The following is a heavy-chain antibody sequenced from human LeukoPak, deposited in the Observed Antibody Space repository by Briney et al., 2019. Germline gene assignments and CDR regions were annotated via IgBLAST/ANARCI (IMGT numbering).Heavy chain of an antibody. CDR2: MNPNSGNT. D-gene: IGHD3-22*01. J-gene: IGHJ4*02. CDR1: GYTFTSYD. V-gene: IGHV1-8*01. CDR3: AKRYYDSSGHFDS. Sequence: ASVKVSCKSSGYTFTSYDINWVRQATGQGLEWMGWMNPNSGNTGYAQKFQGRVTMTRNTSISTAYMELSSLRSEDTAVYYCAKRYYDSSGHFDSWGQGTLVTVSS.